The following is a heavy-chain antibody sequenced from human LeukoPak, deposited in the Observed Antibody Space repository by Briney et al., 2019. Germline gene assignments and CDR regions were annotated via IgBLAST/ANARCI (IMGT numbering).Heavy chain of an antibody. CDR3: AKVGFSEMEWLLYSDH. V-gene: IGHV3-11*05. J-gene: IGHJ4*02. Sequence: PGGSLRLSCAASGFTFSDYYMSWIRQAPGKGLEGVSYISSSTYTNYVDSVKGRFTISRDNAKNSMYLQMNSLRAEDTAVYYCAKVGFSEMEWLLYSDHWGQGTLVTVSS. CDR1: GFTFSDYY. D-gene: IGHD3-3*01. CDR2: ISSSTYT.